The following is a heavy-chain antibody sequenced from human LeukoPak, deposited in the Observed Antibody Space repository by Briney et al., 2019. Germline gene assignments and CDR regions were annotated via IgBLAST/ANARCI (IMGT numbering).Heavy chain of an antibody. D-gene: IGHD3-9*01. CDR1: GGSISSSSYY. CDR2: IYASGST. Sequence: SETLSLTCTVSGGSISSSSYYWGWIRQPPGKGLEWIGRIYASGSTNYNPSLNNRLTISLDTSKNQFSLKLSSVTAADTAVYYCARSIFGDWFDPWGQGTLVTVSS. J-gene: IGHJ5*02. CDR3: ARSIFGDWFDP. V-gene: IGHV4-39*07.